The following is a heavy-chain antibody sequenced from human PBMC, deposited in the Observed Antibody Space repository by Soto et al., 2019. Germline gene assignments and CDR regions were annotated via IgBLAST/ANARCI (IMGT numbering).Heavy chain of an antibody. V-gene: IGHV4-39*01. CDR3: ARGEIAALLSNWFDP. CDR1: GGSISSGSYY. Sequence: SETLSLTCTVSGGSISSGSYYWGWIRQPPGKGLEWIGSIYYSGSTYYNPSLKSRVTISVDTSKNQFSLKLSSVTAADTAVYYCARGEIAALLSNWFDPWGQGTLVTVSS. J-gene: IGHJ5*02. D-gene: IGHD6-13*01. CDR2: IYYSGST.